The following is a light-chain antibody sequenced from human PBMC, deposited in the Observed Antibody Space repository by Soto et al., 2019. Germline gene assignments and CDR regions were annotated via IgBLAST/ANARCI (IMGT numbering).Light chain of an antibody. CDR2: DAS. J-gene: IGKJ5*01. Sequence: DIRMTQSPSTLSASVGDRVTITCRARQSSSSWLAWYQQKPWKAPKLLIYDASSLESGVPSKFSGSGSGTEFTLTISSLQPDDFATYYCQQYNSYPITFGKGTRLAIK. V-gene: IGKV1-5*01. CDR3: QQYNSYPIT. CDR1: QSSSSW.